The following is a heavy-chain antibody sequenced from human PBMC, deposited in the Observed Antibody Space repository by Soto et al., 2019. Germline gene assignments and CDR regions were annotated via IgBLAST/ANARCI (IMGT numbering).Heavy chain of an antibody. CDR1: GYPVTSYL. J-gene: IGHJ5*02. CDR2: INPKSGVA. D-gene: IGHD6-6*01. V-gene: IGHV1-46*01. Sequence: QVQLVQFGAEVRRPGAAVKLSCKPSGYPVTSYLIRWVRQGPGRGLEWIGKINPKSGVATYSQQSQGRVTMTKDTSKSTVYIAVSRLRSDHTAIYYCARVPLPSVSSLVSCGQGTLVTVSS. CDR3: ARVPLPSVSSLVS.